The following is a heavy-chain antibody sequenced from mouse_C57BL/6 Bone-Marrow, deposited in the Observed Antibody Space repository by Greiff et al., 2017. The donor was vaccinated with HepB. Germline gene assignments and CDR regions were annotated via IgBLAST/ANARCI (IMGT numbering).Heavy chain of an antibody. J-gene: IGHJ4*01. CDR2: IYPGDGDT. V-gene: IGHV1-80*01. CDR1: GYAFSSYW. D-gene: IGHD2-5*01. CDR3: ARHSNYYAMDY. Sequence: LVESGAELVKPGASVKISCKASGYAFSSYWMNWVKQRPGKGLEWIGQIYPGDGDTNYNGKFKGKATLTADKSSSTAYMQLSSLTSEDSAVYFCARHSNYYAMDYWGQGTSVTVSS.